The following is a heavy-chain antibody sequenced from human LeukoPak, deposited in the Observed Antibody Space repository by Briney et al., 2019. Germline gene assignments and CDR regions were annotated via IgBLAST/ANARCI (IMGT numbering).Heavy chain of an antibody. CDR3: ARVEVLGANEEFDY. D-gene: IGHD1-26*01. V-gene: IGHV5-51*01. CDR2: IYPGDSDT. J-gene: IGHJ4*02. CDR1: GYTFTSYC. Sequence: GESLKISCRGSGYTFTSYCIAWVRQMPGKGLEWMGIIYPGDSDTTYSPSFQGQVTFSADKSINTAYLQWSSLRASDTAIYYCARVEVLGANEEFDYWGQGTPVTVSS.